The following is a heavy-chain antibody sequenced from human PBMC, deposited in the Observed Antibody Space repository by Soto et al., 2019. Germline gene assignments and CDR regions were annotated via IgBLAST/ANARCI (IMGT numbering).Heavy chain of an antibody. V-gene: IGHV1-69*01. CDR2: IIPIFGTT. CDR3: ARGVGAYYFDY. D-gene: IGHD1-26*01. CDR1: GGTFSTYA. J-gene: IGHJ4*02. Sequence: QVQLVQSGAEVKKPGSSVKVSCKASGGTFSTYAITWVRQAPGQGLEWLGGIIPIFGTTDYARKFQGRVTITAAESTSTVFIELSSLTSEETAVYYCARGVGAYYFDYLCQGTLVTVSS.